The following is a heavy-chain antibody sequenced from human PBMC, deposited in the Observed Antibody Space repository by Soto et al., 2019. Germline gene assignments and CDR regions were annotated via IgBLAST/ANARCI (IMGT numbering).Heavy chain of an antibody. CDR2: IYYSGST. D-gene: IGHD4-17*01. CDR3: ARLKGEGDYDGYYYYYMDV. J-gene: IGHJ6*03. CDR1: GGSISSSSYY. V-gene: IGHV4-39*01. Sequence: PSETLSLTCTVSGGSISSSSYYWGWIRQPPGKGLEWIGSIYYSGSTYYNPSLKSRVTISVDTSKNQFSLKLSSVTAADTAVYYCARLKGEGDYDGYYYYYMDVWGKGTTVTVSS.